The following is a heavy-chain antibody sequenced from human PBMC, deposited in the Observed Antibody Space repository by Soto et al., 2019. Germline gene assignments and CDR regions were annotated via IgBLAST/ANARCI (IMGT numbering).Heavy chain of an antibody. D-gene: IGHD3-22*01. J-gene: IGHJ3*02. CDR1: GFTFSSYW. Sequence: GGSLRLSCAASGFTFSSYWMSWVRQAPGKGLEWVANIKQDGSEKYYVDSVKGRFTISRDNAKNSLYLQMNSLRAEDTAVYYCVRDGSYYYDSSGYYYGGNGAFDIWGQGAMVTVSS. CDR2: IKQDGSEK. CDR3: VRDGSYYYDSSGYYYGGNGAFDI. V-gene: IGHV3-7*03.